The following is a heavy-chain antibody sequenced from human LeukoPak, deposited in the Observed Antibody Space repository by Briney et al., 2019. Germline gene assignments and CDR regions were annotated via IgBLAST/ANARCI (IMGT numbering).Heavy chain of an antibody. V-gene: IGHV1-18*01. CDR1: GYTLTSYG. J-gene: IGHJ5*02. CDR2: ISAYNGNT. D-gene: IGHD3-3*01. CDR3: ARGFRSGSLGRWFDP. Sequence: ASVKVSCKASGYTLTSYGISWVRQAPGQGLEWIGWISAYNGNTNYAQKLQGRVTMTRDMSTSTVYMELSSLRSEDTAVYYCARGFRSGSLGRWFDPWGQGTLVTVSS.